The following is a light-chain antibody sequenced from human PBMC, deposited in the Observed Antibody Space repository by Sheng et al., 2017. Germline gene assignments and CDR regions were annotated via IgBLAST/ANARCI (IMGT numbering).Light chain of an antibody. CDR2: INN. V-gene: IGLV1-44*01. J-gene: IGLJ3*02. CDR1: SSNIGSYP. CDR3: CSYGGSGNSVL. Sequence: QSVLTQPPSASGTPGQRVTISCSGSSSNIGSYPVSWYQQLPGTAPKLLIHINNQRPSGVSPRFSGSKSGNTASLTISGLLVEDEADYHCCSYGGSGNSVLFGGGTRLTVL.